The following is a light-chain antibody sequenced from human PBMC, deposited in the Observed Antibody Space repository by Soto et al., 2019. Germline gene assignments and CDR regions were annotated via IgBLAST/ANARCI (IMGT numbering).Light chain of an antibody. V-gene: IGLV1-44*01. CDR3: ASWDESQSGVGL. CDR1: TSNIGANH. Sequence: QSVLTQPPSAAGTPGQRVIISCSGSTSNIGANHVNWYQQFPGTAPKLLIFATDRRPSGVPARFSGSKSGTSASLAISGLQSADEADYYCASWDESQSGVGLFGGGTKVTVL. J-gene: IGLJ3*02. CDR2: ATD.